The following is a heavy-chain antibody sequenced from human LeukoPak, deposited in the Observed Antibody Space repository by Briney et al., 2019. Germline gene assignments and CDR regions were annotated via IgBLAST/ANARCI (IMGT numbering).Heavy chain of an antibody. D-gene: IGHD6-13*01. CDR1: GFTFSNFW. Sequence: GSLRLSCAASGFTFSNFWMHWVRQVPGKGLVWVSRINSDGTNTTYADSVKGRFTLSRDNAKNTLYLQMNSLRVEDMAVYYCARGGSSRYTITYWGQGTLVTVSS. CDR2: INSDGTNT. J-gene: IGHJ4*02. V-gene: IGHV3-74*01. CDR3: ARGGSSRYTITY.